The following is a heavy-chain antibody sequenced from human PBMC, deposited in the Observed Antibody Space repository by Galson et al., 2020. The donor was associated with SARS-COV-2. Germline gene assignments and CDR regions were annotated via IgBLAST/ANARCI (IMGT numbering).Heavy chain of an antibody. CDR3: ARRGYYYDSSGHYSGDALDI. V-gene: IGHV1-18*04. Sequence: ASVKVSCKASGYTFANYGISWVRQAPGQGLEWVGWISYYNGNTNYAEKVQGRVTLTTDASTSTAYMEQRYLRPDDTAVYYCARRGYYYDSSGHYSGDALDIWGQGTMVTVSS. J-gene: IGHJ3*02. CDR1: GYTFANYG. CDR2: ISYYNGNT. D-gene: IGHD3-22*01.